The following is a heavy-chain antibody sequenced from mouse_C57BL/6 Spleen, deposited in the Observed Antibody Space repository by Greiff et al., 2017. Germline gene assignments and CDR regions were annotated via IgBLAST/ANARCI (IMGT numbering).Heavy chain of an antibody. D-gene: IGHD1-1*01. CDR3: ARCGYGSSYWYFDV. CDR1: GYAFSSYW. J-gene: IGHJ1*03. CDR2: IYPGDGDT. V-gene: IGHV1-80*01. Sequence: VQLQQSGAELVKPGASVKISCKASGYAFSSYWMNWVKQRPGKGLEWIGQIYPGDGDTNYNGKFKGKATLTADKSSSTAYMQLSSLTSEDSAVYFCARCGYGSSYWYFDVWGTGTTVTVSS.